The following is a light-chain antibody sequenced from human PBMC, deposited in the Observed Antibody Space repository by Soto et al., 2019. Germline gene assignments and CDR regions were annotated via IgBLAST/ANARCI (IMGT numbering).Light chain of an antibody. CDR2: AAS. V-gene: IGKV1-39*01. CDR3: QQSYNSPQT. J-gene: IGKJ1*01. CDR1: HTIMTY. Sequence: DIQMTQSPSSLSASVGDEVTITCRASHTIMTYLNWYQLKPGKPPRLLIYAASSLQSGVPSRFSGSGSGTDFTRTINSLQPEDFATYSCQQSYNSPQTFGQGTKVEIK.